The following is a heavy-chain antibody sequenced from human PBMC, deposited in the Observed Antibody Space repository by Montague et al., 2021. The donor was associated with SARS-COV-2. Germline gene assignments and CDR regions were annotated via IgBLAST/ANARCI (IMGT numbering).Heavy chain of an antibody. CDR2: THQWGGT. D-gene: IGHD6-13*01. J-gene: IGHJ4*02. CDR1: GDSINSDHW. CDR3: ASHFVWQQLAT. V-gene: IGHV4-4*02. Sequence: SETLSLTCAVSGDSINSDHWWCWVRQPPGKGLGWIVETHQWGGTNYNSSLRSRVSIFVATSKNQFSLILTSVTAADTAMYYCASHFVWQQLATWGQGTLVSVSS.